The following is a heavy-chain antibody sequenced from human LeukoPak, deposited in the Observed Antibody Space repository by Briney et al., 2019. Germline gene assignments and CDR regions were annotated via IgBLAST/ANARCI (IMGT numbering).Heavy chain of an antibody. Sequence: PGGSLRLSCAASGFTFSNFAISWVRQAPGKGLEWVAVISYDGSNKYYADSVKGRFTISRDNSKNTLYLQMNSLRAEDTAVYYCASETLFDYWSQGTLVTVSS. J-gene: IGHJ4*02. V-gene: IGHV3-30*04. CDR3: ASETLFDY. CDR1: GFTFSNFA. CDR2: ISYDGSNK.